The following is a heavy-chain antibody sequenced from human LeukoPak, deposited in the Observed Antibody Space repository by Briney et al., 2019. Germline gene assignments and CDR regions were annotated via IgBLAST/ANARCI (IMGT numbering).Heavy chain of an antibody. D-gene: IGHD3-10*01. V-gene: IGHV4-59*01. J-gene: IGHJ4*02. CDR3: ARAPITMVRGVHFDY. Sequence: SETLSLTCTVSGGSMSDYYWSWIRQSPGKGLEWIAYIYYSGSTNYNPSLKSRVTISVDTSKNQFSLKLSSVTAADTAVYYCARAPITMVRGVHFDYWGQGTLVTVSS. CDR2: IYYSGST. CDR1: GGSMSDYY.